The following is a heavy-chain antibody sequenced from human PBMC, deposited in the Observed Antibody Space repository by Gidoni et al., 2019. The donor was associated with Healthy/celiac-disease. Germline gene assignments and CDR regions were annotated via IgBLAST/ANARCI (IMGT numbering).Heavy chain of an antibody. J-gene: IGHJ5*02. D-gene: IGHD2-21*02. CDR3: ARSLVVVTAINWFDP. V-gene: IGHV2-26*01. CDR1: GFSHSNARMG. CDR2: IFANDEK. Sequence: QVTLKESGPVLVKPTETLTLTCTVSGFSHSNARMGVSWIRQPPGKALEWLAHIFANDEKSYSTSLKSRLTISKDTSKSQVVLTMTNMDPVDTATYYCARSLVVVTAINWFDPWGQGTLVTVSS.